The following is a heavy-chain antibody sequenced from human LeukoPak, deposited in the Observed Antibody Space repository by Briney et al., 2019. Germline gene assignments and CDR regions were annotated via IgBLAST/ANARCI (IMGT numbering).Heavy chain of an antibody. V-gene: IGHV3-11*04. Sequence: GGSLRLSCAASGFTFSDYYMTWIRQAPGKGLEWVSYISGNGNNKYYADSVKGRFTISRDNAKNSLYLQMNSLRVEDTAVYYCASSQSSVAGIVGCWGQGTLVTVPS. CDR2: ISGNGNNK. D-gene: IGHD6-19*01. J-gene: IGHJ4*02. CDR1: GFTFSDYY. CDR3: ASSQSSVAGIVGC.